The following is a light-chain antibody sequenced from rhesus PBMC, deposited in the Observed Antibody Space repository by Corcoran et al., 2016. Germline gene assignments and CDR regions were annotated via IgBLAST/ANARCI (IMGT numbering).Light chain of an antibody. CDR1: QGISSW. CDR3: QQYSSRPYS. Sequence: DIQMTQSPSSLSASVGDTVTITCRASQGISSWLAWDQQKPGKAPKLLTYKASILQSGVPSRFSGSGSGTDFTLTISRLQSEAFATYYCQQYSSRPYSFGQGTKVEIK. V-gene: IGKV1-22*01. J-gene: IGKJ2*01. CDR2: KAS.